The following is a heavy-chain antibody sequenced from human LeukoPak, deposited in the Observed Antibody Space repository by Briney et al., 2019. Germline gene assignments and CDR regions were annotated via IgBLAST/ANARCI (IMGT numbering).Heavy chain of an antibody. CDR3: AKYFYDYSYYGMDV. D-gene: IGHD2/OR15-2a*01. J-gene: IGHJ6*02. V-gene: IGHV3-23*01. CDR1: GLTFSSHA. Sequence: PGGSLRLSRAASGLTFSSHAMSWVRQAPGKGLDWVSTISGSRGSTYYADSVKGRFTTSRDNSKNTVYLQMNSLRAEDTAVYYCAKYFYDYSYYGMDVWGQGTTVTVSS. CDR2: ISGSRGST.